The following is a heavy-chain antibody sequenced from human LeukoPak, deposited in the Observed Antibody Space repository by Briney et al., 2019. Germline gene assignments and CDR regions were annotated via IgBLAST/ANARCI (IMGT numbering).Heavy chain of an antibody. Sequence: PGGSLRLSCAASGFTFDDYGMSWVRQAPGKGLEWVSGINWNGGSTGYADSVKGRLTISRDNAKNSLYLQMNSLRAEDTAVYYCANGRGYSHGPLDYWGQGTLVTVSS. J-gene: IGHJ4*02. D-gene: IGHD5-18*01. V-gene: IGHV3-20*04. CDR1: GFTFDDYG. CDR3: ANGRGYSHGPLDY. CDR2: INWNGGST.